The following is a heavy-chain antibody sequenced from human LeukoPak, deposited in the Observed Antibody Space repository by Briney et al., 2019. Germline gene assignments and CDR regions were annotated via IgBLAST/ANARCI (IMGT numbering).Heavy chain of an antibody. D-gene: IGHD1-26*01. V-gene: IGHV3-30-3*01. Sequence: GGSLRLSCAASGFTFSSYAMHWVRQAPGKGLEWVALISYDGSNKYYADSVKGRFTISRDNSKNTLYLQMNSLRADDTAVYYCASESWRVGALLPDYWGQGTLVTVSS. CDR1: GFTFSSYA. J-gene: IGHJ4*02. CDR3: ASESWRVGALLPDY. CDR2: ISYDGSNK.